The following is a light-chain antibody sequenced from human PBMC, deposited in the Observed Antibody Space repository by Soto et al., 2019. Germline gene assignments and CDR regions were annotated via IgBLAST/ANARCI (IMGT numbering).Light chain of an antibody. CDR1: QNINIY. J-gene: IGKJ4*01. CDR3: QQYDDPALT. CDR2: DAS. V-gene: IGKV1-33*01. Sequence: DIQMTQSPSSLSASVGDRVTMTCQASQNINIYLNWYQQRPGQAPKLLIYDASILEPGVPSRFSGSGAGTEFTFTIDSLQPEDIATYYCQQYDDPALTFGGGTKVE.